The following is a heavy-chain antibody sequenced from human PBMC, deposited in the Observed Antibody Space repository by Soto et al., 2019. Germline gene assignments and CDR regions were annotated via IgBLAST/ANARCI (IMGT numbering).Heavy chain of an antibody. V-gene: IGHV3-74*01. D-gene: IGHD4-17*01. J-gene: IGHJ5*02. CDR2: INSDGSST. CDR3: ARVAGVNGDYVNWFDP. Sequence: EVQLVESGGGLVQPGGSLRLSCAASGFTFSTYWMHWVRQAPGKGLVWVSRINSDGSSTTYADSVKGRFTISRDNAKNTLYLQMNSLRAEDSAAYYCARVAGVNGDYVNWFDPWGQGTLVTVSS. CDR1: GFTFSTYW.